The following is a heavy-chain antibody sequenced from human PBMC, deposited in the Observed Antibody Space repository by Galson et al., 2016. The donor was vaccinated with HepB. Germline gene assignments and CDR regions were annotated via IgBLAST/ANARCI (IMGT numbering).Heavy chain of an antibody. Sequence: SLRLSCAAPGFTFDDYTMHWVRQAPGTGLEWVSLISWDGGSTYYTDSVKGRFTISRDNSKNSLYLQMNSLRTEDSALYYCAKDRKTYDFWSGETDVWGKGTTVIVSS. J-gene: IGHJ6*04. CDR2: ISWDGGST. CDR1: GFTFDDYT. CDR3: AKDRKTYDFWSGETDV. V-gene: IGHV3-43*01. D-gene: IGHD3-3*01.